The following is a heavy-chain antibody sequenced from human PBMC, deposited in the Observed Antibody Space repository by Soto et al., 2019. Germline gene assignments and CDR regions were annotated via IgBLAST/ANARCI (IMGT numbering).Heavy chain of an antibody. CDR2: IFYSGST. J-gene: IGHJ4*02. Sequence: PSETLSLTCTVSGGSISSSSYYWGWIRQPPGKGLEWIGSIFYSGSTYYNPSLKSRITISVDTSKNQFSLKLSSVTAADTAVYYCARRYAGNFDYWGQGTLVTVSS. D-gene: IGHD2-8*01. CDR3: ARRYAGNFDY. V-gene: IGHV4-39*07. CDR1: GGSISSSSYY.